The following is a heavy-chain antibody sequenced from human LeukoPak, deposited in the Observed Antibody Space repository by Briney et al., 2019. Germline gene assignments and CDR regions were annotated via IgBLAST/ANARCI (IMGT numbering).Heavy chain of an antibody. CDR1: GGSFSGYY. J-gene: IGHJ5*02. V-gene: IGHV4-34*01. Sequence: SETLSLTCAVYGGSFSGYYWSWIRQPPGKGLEWIGEINHSGSTNYNPSLKSRVTISVDTSKNQFSLKLSSVTAADTAVYYCAVAEAGSTMVWFDPWGQGTLVTVSS. CDR2: INHSGST. D-gene: IGHD6-19*01. CDR3: AVAEAGSTMVWFDP.